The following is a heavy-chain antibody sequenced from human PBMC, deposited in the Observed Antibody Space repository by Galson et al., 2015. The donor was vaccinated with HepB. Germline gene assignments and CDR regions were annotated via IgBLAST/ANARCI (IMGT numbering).Heavy chain of an antibody. Sequence: SLRLSCAASGFTFSTYAMSWVRQAPAKGLERVSTIRGSGGSTHYVDSVKGRFTISRDNSKNTLYLQMNSLRAEDTAVYYCAKINWIDNYSYHGIDVWGQGTTVTVSS. V-gene: IGHV3-23*01. CDR1: GFTFSTYA. J-gene: IGHJ6*02. CDR3: AKINWIDNYSYHGIDV. D-gene: IGHD1-1*01. CDR2: IRGSGGST.